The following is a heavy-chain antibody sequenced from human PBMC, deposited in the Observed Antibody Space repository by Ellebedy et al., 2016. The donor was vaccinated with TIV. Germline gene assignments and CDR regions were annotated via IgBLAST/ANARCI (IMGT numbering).Heavy chain of an antibody. J-gene: IGHJ2*01. CDR2: VYHSGSS. D-gene: IGHD3-10*01. V-gene: IGHV4-59*01. Sequence: SVTLSLTCTVSGVSISTYYWSWIRQPPGKGLEWIASVYHSGSSYYNPSLKSRVTISVDTSKNQLSLRLRSVTAADTAVYYCARTYYYAPGRAYWYFDLWGRGTHVTVSS. CDR1: GVSISTYY. CDR3: ARTYYYAPGRAYWYFDL.